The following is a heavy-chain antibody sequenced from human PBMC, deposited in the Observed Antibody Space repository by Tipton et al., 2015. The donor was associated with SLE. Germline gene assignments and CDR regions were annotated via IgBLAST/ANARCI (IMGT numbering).Heavy chain of an antibody. CDR1: GFTFSNSA. Sequence: SLRLSCAASGFTFSNSAMNWVRQAPGKGLEWVSVVYGGGGTYYADAVKGRFTISRDNSKNTLYLQMNSLRAEDTAVYYCAKVRGSSSYWGQGTLVTVSS. CDR3: AKVRGSSSY. J-gene: IGHJ4*02. V-gene: IGHV3-23*03. D-gene: IGHD6-13*01. CDR2: VYGGGGT.